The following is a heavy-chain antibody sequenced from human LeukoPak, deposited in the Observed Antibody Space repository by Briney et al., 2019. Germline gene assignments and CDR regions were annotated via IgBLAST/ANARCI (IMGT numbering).Heavy chain of an antibody. Sequence: SETLSLTCTVSGGSISSYYWSWIRQPPGKGLEWIGYIYYSGSTNYNPSLKSRVTISVDTSKNQFSLKLSSVTAADTAVYYCARVRRATRQLYYLDYWGQGTLVTVSS. J-gene: IGHJ4*02. CDR3: ARVRRATRQLYYLDY. CDR2: IYYSGST. D-gene: IGHD2-15*01. CDR1: GGSISSYY. V-gene: IGHV4-59*08.